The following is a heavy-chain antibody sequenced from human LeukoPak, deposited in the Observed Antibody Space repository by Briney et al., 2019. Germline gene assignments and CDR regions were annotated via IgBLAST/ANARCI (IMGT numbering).Heavy chain of an antibody. J-gene: IGHJ6*03. CDR2: IHYSGST. CDR3: ARSPCSGGDCYIYYYYYYYMDV. Sequence: PSETLSLTCTVSGGSISSYYWSWIRQPPGKGLEWIGYIHYSGSTNYNPSLKSRVTISVDTSKNQFSLKLSSVTAADTAVYYCARSPCSGGDCYIYYYYYYYMDVWGKGTTVTVSS. V-gene: IGHV4-59*01. CDR1: GGSISSYY. D-gene: IGHD2-15*01.